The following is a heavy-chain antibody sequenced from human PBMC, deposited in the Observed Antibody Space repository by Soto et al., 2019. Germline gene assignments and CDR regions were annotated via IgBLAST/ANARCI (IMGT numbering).Heavy chain of an antibody. CDR3: ARAQGGYYDILTGLDY. V-gene: IGHV4-39*07. CDR1: GGSISSDSYY. J-gene: IGHJ4*02. D-gene: IGHD3-9*01. Sequence: SETLSLTCTVSGGSISSDSYYWGWIRQSPEKGLEWIASISYSGSTNYNPSLKSRVTISVDTSKNQFSLKLSSVTAADTAVYYCARAQGGYYDILTGLDYWGQGTLVTVSS. CDR2: ISYSGST.